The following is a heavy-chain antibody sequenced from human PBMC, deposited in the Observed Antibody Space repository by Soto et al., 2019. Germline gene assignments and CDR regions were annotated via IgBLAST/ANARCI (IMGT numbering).Heavy chain of an antibody. Sequence: EVQLVESGGGLVQPGMSLRLSCRASGFTFEAYPMNWVRQAPGQCLEWVSGISWNSDTIGYADSVRGRFTISRDNYKNSRYLQMNSLRAEDTSFYYCRTDWDRLGSRLEYWGPGTLVTVSS. V-gene: IGHV3-9*01. CDR2: ISWNSDTI. CDR1: GFTFEAYP. D-gene: IGHD3-10*01. J-gene: IGHJ4*01. CDR3: RTDWDRLGSRLEY.